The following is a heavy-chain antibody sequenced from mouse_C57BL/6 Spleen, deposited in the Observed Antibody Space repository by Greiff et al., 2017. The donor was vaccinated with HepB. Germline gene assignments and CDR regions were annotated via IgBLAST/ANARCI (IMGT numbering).Heavy chain of an antibody. CDR2: IDPSDSET. J-gene: IGHJ1*03. V-gene: IGHV1-52*01. CDR3: ARGDYGDFDV. Sequence: QVQLKQPGAELVRPGSSVKLSCKASGYTFTSYWMHWVKQRPIQGLEWIGNIDPSDSETHYNQKFKDKATLTVDKSSSTAYMQLSSLTSEDSAVYYCARGDYGDFDVWGTGTTVTVSS. CDR1: GYTFTSYW. D-gene: IGHD2-4*01.